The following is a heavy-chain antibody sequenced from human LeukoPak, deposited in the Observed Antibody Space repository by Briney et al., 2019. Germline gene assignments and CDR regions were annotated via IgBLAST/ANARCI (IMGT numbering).Heavy chain of an antibody. D-gene: IGHD1-1*01. V-gene: IGHV3-23*01. Sequence: GGSLRLSCAASGFTFSSYAMSWVRQAPGKGLEWVSAISGSGGSTYYADSVKGRFTISRDNAKSTLYLQMNSLRAEDTAVYYCARDAQTNWNLGDWGQGTLVTVSS. CDR1: GFTFSSYA. CDR3: ARDAQTNWNLGD. CDR2: ISGSGGST. J-gene: IGHJ4*02.